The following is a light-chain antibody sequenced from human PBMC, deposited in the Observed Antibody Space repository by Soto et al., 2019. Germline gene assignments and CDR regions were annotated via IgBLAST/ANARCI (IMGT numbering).Light chain of an antibody. J-gene: IGKJ1*01. V-gene: IGKV1-39*01. CDR3: QQSYTTPRT. CDR2: AAS. CDR1: QTIFTY. Sequence: DIQMTQSPFSLSASVGDRITITCRASQTIFTYLNWYQQKPGKAPELLISAASSLQSGVSPRFGGSGSGTEFTLTIDSLQPEDSATFYCQQSYTTPRTFCQGTKVEIK.